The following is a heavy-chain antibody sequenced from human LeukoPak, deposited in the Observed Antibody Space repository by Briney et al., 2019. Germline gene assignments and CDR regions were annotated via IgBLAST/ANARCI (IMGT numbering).Heavy chain of an antibody. J-gene: IGHJ4*02. CDR1: GGSISSYY. Sequence: PSETLSLTCTVSGGSISSYYWTWIRQPPGKGLEWIGSIYYSGSTYYNPSLKSRVTISVDTSKNQFSLKLSSVTAADTAVYYCARDPGGTYYDFWSGSWNTPYYFDYWGQGTLVTVSS. V-gene: IGHV4-39*07. CDR3: ARDPGGTYYDFWSGSWNTPYYFDY. CDR2: IYYSGST. D-gene: IGHD3-3*01.